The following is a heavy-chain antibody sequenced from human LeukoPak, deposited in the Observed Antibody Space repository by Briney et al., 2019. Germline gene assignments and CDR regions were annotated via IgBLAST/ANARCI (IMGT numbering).Heavy chain of an antibody. J-gene: IGHJ4*02. CDR2: INPKSGGT. Sequence: ASVKVSCKASGYTFTAYYMHWVRQAPGQGLEWMGWINPKSGGTSYAQKFQGRVTMTRDTSMSTAYMELSRLRSDDTAMYFCASLYGDYVGSDYWGQGTLVTVSS. D-gene: IGHD4-17*01. CDR1: GYTFTAYY. CDR3: ASLYGDYVGSDY. V-gene: IGHV1-2*02.